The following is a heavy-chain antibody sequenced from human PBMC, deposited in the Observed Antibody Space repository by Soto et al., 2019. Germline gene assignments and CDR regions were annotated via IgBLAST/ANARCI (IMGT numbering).Heavy chain of an antibody. CDR3: ARGGSGGEAP. CDR1: GGSISSSGYY. D-gene: IGHD2-21*01. Sequence: QVQLQESGPGLVKPSQTLSLTCTVSGGSISSSGYYWSWIRQHPGKGLEWIGYIYYSGRTYYNPSLESRVTISVDTSKNQFSLKLSSVTAADTAVYYCARGGSGGEAPWGQGTLVTVSS. CDR2: IYYSGRT. V-gene: IGHV4-31*03. J-gene: IGHJ5*02.